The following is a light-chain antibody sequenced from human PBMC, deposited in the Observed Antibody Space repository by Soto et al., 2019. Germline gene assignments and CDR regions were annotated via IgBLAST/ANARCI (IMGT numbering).Light chain of an antibody. J-gene: IGKJ1*01. CDR1: QSVSNNY. Sequence: EIVLTQSPGTLSLSPGERATLSCRASQSVSNNYLAWYQQKPGQAPRLLIYGASSRATGIPDRFSGSGSGTDFTLTISRLEPEDFAVYYCQQYDSSPRWTFGQGTKVEIK. CDR2: GAS. V-gene: IGKV3-20*01. CDR3: QQYDSSPRWT.